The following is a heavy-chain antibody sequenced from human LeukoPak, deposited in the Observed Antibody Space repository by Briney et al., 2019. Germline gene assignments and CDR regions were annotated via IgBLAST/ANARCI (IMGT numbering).Heavy chain of an antibody. J-gene: IGHJ6*02. CDR3: VRGSNGWSGMDV. D-gene: IGHD6-19*01. Sequence: GGSLRLSCAVSGFTFSNYWMYWVRQGPGKGLVWVSRLNGDGDYTNYEDSVKGRFTISRDNAKNTLYLQMNSLRAEDTAVYYCVRGSNGWSGMDVWGQGTAVTVSS. CDR2: LNGDGDYT. V-gene: IGHV3-74*01. CDR1: GFTFSNYW.